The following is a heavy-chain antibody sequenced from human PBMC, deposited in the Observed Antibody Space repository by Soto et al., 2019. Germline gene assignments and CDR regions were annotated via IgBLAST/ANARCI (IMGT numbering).Heavy chain of an antibody. D-gene: IGHD3-22*01. Sequence: QVQLVQSGAEVKKPGASVKVSCKASGYTFTGYYMHWVRQAPGQVLEWMGWINPNSGGTNYAQKFHDRVTMTRDTSISTAYMELSRLRSDDTAVYYCARERSYYDSSGCPDYRGQGTLVAVSS. J-gene: IGHJ4*02. CDR3: ARERSYYDSSGCPDY. CDR1: GYTFTGYY. CDR2: INPNSGGT. V-gene: IGHV1-2*02.